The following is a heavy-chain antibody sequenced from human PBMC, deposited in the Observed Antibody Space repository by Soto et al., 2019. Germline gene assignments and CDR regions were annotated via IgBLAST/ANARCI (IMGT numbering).Heavy chain of an antibody. J-gene: IGHJ5*02. V-gene: IGHV3-23*01. Sequence: GALSLSCAGSGFTFSSVAMTWVRQAPGKGLEWVSSISGSGDSTYYADSVKGRFTISRDNSKNTLYLQLNSLRAEDTAVDHGTKGSLPLGSWGQGPMVAGSS. D-gene: IGHD7-27*01. CDR3: TKGSLPLGS. CDR2: ISGSGDST. CDR1: GFTFSSVA.